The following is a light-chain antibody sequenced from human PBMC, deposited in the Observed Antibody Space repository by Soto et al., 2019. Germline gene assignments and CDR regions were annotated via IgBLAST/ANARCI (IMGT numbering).Light chain of an antibody. CDR2: GAS. Sequence: TQSPASLSVSPGDSATLSCRASQSVSRNLAWYQQKPGQAPRLLIYGASTRDSGIPARFSGSGSGTEFTLIISSLQSEDFAVYCCQQYGSSPWTFGQGTKVDIK. CDR3: QQYGSSPWT. V-gene: IGKV3-15*01. CDR1: QSVSRN. J-gene: IGKJ1*01.